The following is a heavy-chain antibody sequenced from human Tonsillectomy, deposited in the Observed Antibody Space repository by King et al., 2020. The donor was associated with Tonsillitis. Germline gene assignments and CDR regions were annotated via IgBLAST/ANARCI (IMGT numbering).Heavy chain of an antibody. CDR1: GFPFADAW. Sequence: EQLVQSGGGLVKPGQSLRLSCVVSGFPFADAWMSWVRQAPGKGLEWVAGIKAKVHGETIDYAAPVQGRFTISRDDSKSTVFLQMNSLKHEDTSMYYCTLLSRPGGQGTLVTVSS. J-gene: IGHJ4*02. CDR3: TLLSRP. V-gene: IGHV3-15*01. CDR2: IKAKVHGETI.